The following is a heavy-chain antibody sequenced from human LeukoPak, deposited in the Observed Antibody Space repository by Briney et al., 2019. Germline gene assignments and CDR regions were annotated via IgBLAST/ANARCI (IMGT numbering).Heavy chain of an antibody. CDR1: GGSISTFY. CDR3: ARVFDSGSQAYFYYMDV. Sequence: PSETLSLTCTVSGGSISTFYWSWIRQPAGKGLEWLGRIFTSGSTNYNPSLKSRVPISVDTSKNQFSLKVSSVTAADTAVYYCARVFDSGSQAYFYYMDVWGKGTTVTISS. CDR2: IFTSGST. D-gene: IGHD3-10*01. V-gene: IGHV4-4*07. J-gene: IGHJ6*03.